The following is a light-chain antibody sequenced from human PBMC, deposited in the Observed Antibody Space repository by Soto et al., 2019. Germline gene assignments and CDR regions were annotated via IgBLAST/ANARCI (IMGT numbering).Light chain of an antibody. V-gene: IGLV1-40*01. CDR3: QSYDTSLSGSV. Sequence: VLTQPPSVSGAPGQRVTISCTGTSSDIGAGYDVHWYQHLPGTAPKLLIYGNSDRPSGVPDRFSGSKSGTSASLAITGLQAEDEADYYCQSYDTSLSGSVFGRGTKVTVL. J-gene: IGLJ2*01. CDR1: SSDIGAGYD. CDR2: GNS.